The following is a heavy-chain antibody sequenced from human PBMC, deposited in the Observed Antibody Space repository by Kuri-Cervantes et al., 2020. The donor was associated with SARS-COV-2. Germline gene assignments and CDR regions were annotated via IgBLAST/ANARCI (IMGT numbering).Heavy chain of an antibody. V-gene: IGHV1-69*05. CDR1: GGTFSSYA. Sequence: SVKVSCKASGGTFSSYAISWVRQAPGQGLEGMGGIIPIFGTANYAQKYQGRVTIPTDKSTSTAYMELSSLRSEDTAVYYCARAFSSSWYLDVWGKGTTVTVSS. CDR2: IIPIFGTA. J-gene: IGHJ6*03. CDR3: ARAFSSSWYLDV. D-gene: IGHD6-13*01.